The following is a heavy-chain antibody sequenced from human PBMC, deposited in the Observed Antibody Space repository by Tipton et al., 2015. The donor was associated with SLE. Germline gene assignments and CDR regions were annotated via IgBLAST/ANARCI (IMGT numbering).Heavy chain of an antibody. D-gene: IGHD3-3*01. Sequence: TLSLTCTVSDYSISSSYYWGWIRQPPGKGLEWIGSIYQSGATFYSSSLKSRVTISVDTSRNQFSLNLSSATAADTAVYYCAKDSGDYDFGQDPWGRGTLVTVSS. V-gene: IGHV4-38-2*02. CDR1: DYSISSSYY. CDR2: IYQSGAT. J-gene: IGHJ5*02. CDR3: AKDSGDYDFGQDP.